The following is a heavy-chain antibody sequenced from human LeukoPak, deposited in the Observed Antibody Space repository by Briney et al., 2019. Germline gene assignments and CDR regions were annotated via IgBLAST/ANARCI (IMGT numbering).Heavy chain of an antibody. D-gene: IGHD1-1*01. CDR3: AVETTPFDY. V-gene: IGHV4-39*07. J-gene: IGHJ4*02. CDR1: GVSISSSSNC. CDR2: IYYTGTT. Sequence: SETLSLTCTVSGVSISSSSNCWGWLRQPPGKGLEWIATIYYTGTTYYNPSLKSRVTISVDTSKNQFSLNLRSVTAADTAVYYCAVETTPFDYWGQGTLVTVSS.